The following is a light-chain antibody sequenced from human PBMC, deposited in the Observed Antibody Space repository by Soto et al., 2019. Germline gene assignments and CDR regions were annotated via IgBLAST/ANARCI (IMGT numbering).Light chain of an antibody. Sequence: QSVLTQPPSVSGAPGQRVTISCTGSSSNIGAGYDVHWYQQLPGTAPKLLIYGNSNRPSGVPDRFSGSKSGTSVSLAITGLQAEDEADYYCQSYDSSLSGCVFGGGTKLTVL. J-gene: IGLJ3*02. CDR2: GNS. CDR1: SSNIGAGYD. CDR3: QSYDSSLSGCV. V-gene: IGLV1-40*01.